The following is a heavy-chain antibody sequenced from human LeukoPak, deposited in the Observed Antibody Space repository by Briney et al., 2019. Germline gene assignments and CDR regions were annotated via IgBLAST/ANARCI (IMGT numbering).Heavy chain of an antibody. Sequence: ASVKVSCKASGGTFSSYAISWVRQAPGQGLEWMGRIIPILGIANYAQKFQGRVTITADKSTSTAYMELSSLRSEDTAVYYCARDYGDYHTKDYWGQGTLVTVSS. D-gene: IGHD4-17*01. CDR3: ARDYGDYHTKDY. J-gene: IGHJ4*02. CDR2: IIPILGIA. V-gene: IGHV1-69*04. CDR1: GGTFSSYA.